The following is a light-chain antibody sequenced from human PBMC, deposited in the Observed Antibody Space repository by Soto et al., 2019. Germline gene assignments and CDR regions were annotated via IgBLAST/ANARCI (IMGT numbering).Light chain of an antibody. J-gene: IGKJ1*01. Sequence: EIMVTQSPATLSLYTGERATLSCRASQSVSSYLAWYQQKPGQAPRLLIYDASNRATGIPARFSGSGSGTDFTLTISSLEPEDFAVYYCQQRSNWPPWTFGQGTKVDVK. CDR3: QQRSNWPPWT. V-gene: IGKV3-11*01. CDR1: QSVSSY. CDR2: DAS.